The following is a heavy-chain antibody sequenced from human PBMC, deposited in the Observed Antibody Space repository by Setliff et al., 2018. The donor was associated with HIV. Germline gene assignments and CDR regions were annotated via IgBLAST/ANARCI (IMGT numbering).Heavy chain of an antibody. CDR1: GGSISTSY. D-gene: IGHD6-13*01. CDR2: IYYSGST. V-gene: IGHV4-59*01. CDR3: ARDRPSSSWYFNAFDI. J-gene: IGHJ3*02. Sequence: KPSETLSLTCTVSGGSISTSYWSWIRQPPGKRLEWIGYIYYSGSTNYNPSLKSRVTISVDTSKNQFSLKLTSVTAADTAVYYCARDRPSSSWYFNAFDIWGQGTMVTVSS.